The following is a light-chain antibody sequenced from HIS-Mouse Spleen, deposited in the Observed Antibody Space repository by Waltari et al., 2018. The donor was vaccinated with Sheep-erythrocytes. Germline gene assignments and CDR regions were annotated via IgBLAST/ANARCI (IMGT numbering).Light chain of an antibody. CDR2: DAS. Sequence: DIQMTQSPSSLSASVGDRVTITCQASQDISNYLNWYQQKPGKAPKLRIYDASNLETGFPSRFSESGSGTDFTFTISSLQPEDIATYYCQQYDNLLTFGGGTKVEIK. CDR3: QQYDNLLT. J-gene: IGKJ4*01. V-gene: IGKV1-33*01. CDR1: QDISNY.